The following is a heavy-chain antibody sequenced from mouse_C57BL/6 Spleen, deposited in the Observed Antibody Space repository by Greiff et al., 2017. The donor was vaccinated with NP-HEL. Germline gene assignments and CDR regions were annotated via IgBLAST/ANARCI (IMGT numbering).Heavy chain of an antibody. V-gene: IGHV1-26*01. D-gene: IGHD1-1*01. J-gene: IGHJ2*01. CDR2: INPNNGGT. Sequence: VQLKQSGPELVKPGASVKISCKASGYTFTDYYMNWVKQSHGKSLEWIGDINPNNGGTSSNQKFKGKATLTVDKSSSTAYMELRSLTSEDSAVYYCAYYYGSSPYYFDYWGQGTTLTVSS. CDR1: GYTFTDYY. CDR3: AYYYGSSPYYFDY.